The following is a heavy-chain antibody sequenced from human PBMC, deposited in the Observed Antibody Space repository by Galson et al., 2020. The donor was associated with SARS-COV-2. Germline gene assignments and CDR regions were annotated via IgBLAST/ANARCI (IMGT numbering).Heavy chain of an antibody. V-gene: IGHV4-4*02. CDR2: IYHSGNT. Sequence: SETLSLTCAVSGDSISSGNWRSWVRQPPGEGLEWIGEIYHSGNTNYNPSLKSRVTISIDKSKNQFSLNLNSVTAADTAIYYCARSQYCGGGSCSTFAFWGQGTLVTVSS. CDR1: GDSISSGNW. J-gene: IGHJ5*01. CDR3: ARSQYCGGGSCSTFAF. D-gene: IGHD2-15*01.